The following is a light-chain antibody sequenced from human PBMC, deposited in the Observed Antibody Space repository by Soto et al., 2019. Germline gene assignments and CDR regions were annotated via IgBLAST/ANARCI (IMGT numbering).Light chain of an antibody. V-gene: IGKV1-5*03. CDR2: KAS. CDR3: QQHISYPRT. J-gene: IGKJ1*01. CDR1: QRLTNA. Sequence: DIKMTQSPSTLSASVGDRVIITCRASQRLTNALVWYQQKPGKAPNLLIYKASSLASGVPLRFSGSGSGTEFTLTISSLQPEDCATYYCQQHISYPRTFGQGTKVEIK.